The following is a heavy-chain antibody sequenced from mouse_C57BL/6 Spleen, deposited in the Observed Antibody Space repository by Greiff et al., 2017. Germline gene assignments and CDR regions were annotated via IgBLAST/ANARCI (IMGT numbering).Heavy chain of an antibody. CDR2: ISSGSSTI. CDR3: ARKDYGSSFDWYFDV. J-gene: IGHJ1*03. V-gene: IGHV5-17*01. CDR1: GFTFSDYG. D-gene: IGHD1-1*01. Sequence: EVQLMESGGGLVKPGGSLKLSCAASGFTFSDYGMHWVRQAPEKGLEWVAYISSGSSTIYYADKVKGRFTISRDNAENTLFLQMTSLRSEDTAMYYCARKDYGSSFDWYFDVWGTGTTVTVSS.